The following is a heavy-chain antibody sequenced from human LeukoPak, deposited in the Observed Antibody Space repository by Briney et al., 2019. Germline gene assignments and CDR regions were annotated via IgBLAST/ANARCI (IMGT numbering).Heavy chain of an antibody. V-gene: IGHV3-23*01. J-gene: IGHJ4*02. Sequence: GGSLRLSCAASGFTFSSYAMSWVRQAPGKGLEWVSAISGSGGSTYYADSVKGRFSISRDNSKNTLYLQMNSLRAEDTAVYYCANSYYDSSGYYPTNYFDYWGQGTLVTVS. CDR1: GFTFSSYA. D-gene: IGHD3-22*01. CDR2: ISGSGGST. CDR3: ANSYYDSSGYYPTNYFDY.